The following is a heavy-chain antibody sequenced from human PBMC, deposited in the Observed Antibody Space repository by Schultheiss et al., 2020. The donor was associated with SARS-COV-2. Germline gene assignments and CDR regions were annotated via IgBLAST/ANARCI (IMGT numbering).Heavy chain of an antibody. J-gene: IGHJ5*02. CDR1: GYSISSGYY. CDR2: IYHNGNA. D-gene: IGHD6-13*01. CDR3: ARGYSNQNWFDP. V-gene: IGHV4-38-2*01. Sequence: SETLSLTCAVSGYSISSGYYWGWIRQPPGKGLEWIGEIYHNGNANCNPSLKSRVTISVDKSKNQFSLKLSSVTAADTAVYYCARGYSNQNWFDPWGQGTLVTVSS.